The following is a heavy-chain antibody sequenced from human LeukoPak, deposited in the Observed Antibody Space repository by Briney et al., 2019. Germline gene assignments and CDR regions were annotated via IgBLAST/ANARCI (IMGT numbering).Heavy chain of an antibody. J-gene: IGHJ3*02. CDR1: GGSVSSGSYY. V-gene: IGHV4-61*01. CDR2: IYYSGST. Sequence: SETLSLTCTVSGGSVSSGSYYWSWIRQPPGKGLEWIGYIYYSGSTNYNPSLKSRVTISVDTSNNQFSLKLSSVTAADTAVYYCARNYYDSSGDYDAFDIWGQGTMVTVSS. CDR3: ARNYYDSSGDYDAFDI. D-gene: IGHD3-22*01.